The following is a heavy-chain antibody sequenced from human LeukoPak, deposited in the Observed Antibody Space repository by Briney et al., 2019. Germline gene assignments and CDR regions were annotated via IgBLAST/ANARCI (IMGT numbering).Heavy chain of an antibody. J-gene: IGHJ6*02. CDR2: INHSGST. D-gene: IGHD6-6*01. Sequence: SETLSLTCAVYGGSFSGYYWSWIRQPPGKGLEWIGEINHSGSTNYNPSLKSRVTISVDTSKNQFSLKLSSVTAADTAVYYCARRPSYYYGMDVWGQGTTVTVSS. CDR1: GGSFSGYY. V-gene: IGHV4-34*01. CDR3: ARRPSYYYGMDV.